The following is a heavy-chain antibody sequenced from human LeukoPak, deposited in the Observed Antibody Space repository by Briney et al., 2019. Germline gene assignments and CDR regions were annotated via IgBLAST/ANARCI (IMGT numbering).Heavy chain of an antibody. V-gene: IGHV3-23*01. J-gene: IGHJ4*02. CDR2: ISGSGDST. CDR1: GFNFGSYA. Sequence: GGSLRLSCAASGFNFGSYAMSWVRQAPGKGLEWVSAISGSGDSTYYADSVKGRFTISRDNSKNTLYLQMNSLRAEDTAVYYCAKAGAVVVVAAKYFDSWGQGTLVTVSS. D-gene: IGHD2-15*01. CDR3: AKAGAVVVVAAKYFDS.